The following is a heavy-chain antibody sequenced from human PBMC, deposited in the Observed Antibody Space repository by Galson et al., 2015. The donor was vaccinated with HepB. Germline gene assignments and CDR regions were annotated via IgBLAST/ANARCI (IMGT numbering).Heavy chain of an antibody. CDR3: AKDRGTTELDNAFDI. V-gene: IGHV3-9*01. CDR1: GFTFDDYA. J-gene: IGHJ3*02. CDR2: ISWNSGSI. Sequence: SLRLSCAASGFTFDDYAMHWVRQAPGKGLEWVSGISWNSGSIGYADSVKGRFTISRDNAKNSLYLQMNSLRAEDTALYYCAKDRGTTELDNAFDIWGQGTMVTVSS. D-gene: IGHD4-17*01.